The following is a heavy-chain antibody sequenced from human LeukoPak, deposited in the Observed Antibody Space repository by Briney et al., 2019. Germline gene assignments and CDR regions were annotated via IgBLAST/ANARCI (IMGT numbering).Heavy chain of an antibody. J-gene: IGHJ4*02. CDR2: IYYSGST. CDR3: ARGGNGYSYGYAIIDY. CDR1: GGSISSYY. Sequence: TSETLSLTCTVSGGSISSYYWSWIRQPPGKGLEWIGYIYYSGSTNYNPSLKSRVTISVDTSKNQFSLKLSSVTAADTAVYYCARGGNGYSYGYAIIDYWGQGTLVTVSS. D-gene: IGHD5-18*01. V-gene: IGHV4-59*01.